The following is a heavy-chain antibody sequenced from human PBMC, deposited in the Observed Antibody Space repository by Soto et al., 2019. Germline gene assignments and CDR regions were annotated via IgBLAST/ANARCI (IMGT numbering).Heavy chain of an antibody. CDR3: ARVHWVMREMWFDP. Sequence: PSETLSLTCTVAGDSISSYYWSWIRQPPGKGLEWIGYIYYSGSTNYNPSLKSRVTISVDTSKNQFSLKLSSVTAADTAVYYCARVHWVMREMWFDPWGQGTLVTVS. V-gene: IGHV4-59*01. D-gene: IGHD3-16*01. CDR2: IYYSGST. CDR1: GDSISSYY. J-gene: IGHJ5*02.